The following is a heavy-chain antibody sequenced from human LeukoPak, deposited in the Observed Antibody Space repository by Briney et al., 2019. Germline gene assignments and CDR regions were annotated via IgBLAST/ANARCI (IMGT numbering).Heavy chain of an antibody. V-gene: IGHV3-11*06. D-gene: IGHD6-19*01. CDR1: GLIFSDFY. CDR2: ISSSSSYI. J-gene: IGHJ3*02. CDR3: ARVFISGSSGWFGPAHDAFDI. Sequence: KAGGSLRLSCAASGLIFSDFYMSWIRQAPGKGLEWVSYISSSSSYIYYADSVKGRFTISRDNAKNSLYLQMNSLRAEDTAVYYCARVFISGSSGWFGPAHDAFDIWGQGTMVTVSS.